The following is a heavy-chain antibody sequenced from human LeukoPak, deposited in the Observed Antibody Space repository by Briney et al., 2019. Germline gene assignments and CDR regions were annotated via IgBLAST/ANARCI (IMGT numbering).Heavy chain of an antibody. Sequence: RGASVKVPCKASGGTFSSYAISWVRQAPGQGLEWMGGIIPIFGTANYAQKFQGRVTITADKSTSTAYMELSSLRSEDTAVYYCARGMDCSGGSCYDYWGQGTLVTVSS. CDR3: ARGMDCSGGSCYDY. D-gene: IGHD2-15*01. CDR2: IIPIFGTA. V-gene: IGHV1-69*06. CDR1: GGTFSSYA. J-gene: IGHJ4*02.